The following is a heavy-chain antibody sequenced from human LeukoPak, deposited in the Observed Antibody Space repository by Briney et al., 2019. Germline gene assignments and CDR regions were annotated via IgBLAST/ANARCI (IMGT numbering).Heavy chain of an antibody. CDR3: ARDFAGDRDY. Sequence: GGSLRLSCAASGNYWMHWVRQAPGKGLVRVARINPNGITTTYTDSVKGRFTISRDNAKNTLYLQMNSLRVEDTAVYYCARDFAGDRDYWGQGTLVTVSS. CDR2: INPNGITT. V-gene: IGHV3-74*01. CDR1: GNYW. J-gene: IGHJ4*02. D-gene: IGHD4-17*01.